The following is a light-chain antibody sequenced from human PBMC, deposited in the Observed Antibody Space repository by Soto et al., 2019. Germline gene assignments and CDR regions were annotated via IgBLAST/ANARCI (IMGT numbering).Light chain of an antibody. CDR3: CSYAGSKTFVV. CDR2: EGS. CDR1: SSDVGNYNL. J-gene: IGLJ3*02. Sequence: QSVLTQPASVSGSPGQSITISCTGTSSDVGNYNLVSWYQQHPGKAPKLMIYEGSRRPSGVSNRFSGSKSGNTASLTISGLQAEDQADYYCCSYAGSKTFVVFGGGTKVTVL. V-gene: IGLV2-23*03.